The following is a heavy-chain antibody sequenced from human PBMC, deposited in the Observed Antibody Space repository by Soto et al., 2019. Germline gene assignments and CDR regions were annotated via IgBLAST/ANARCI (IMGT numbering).Heavy chain of an antibody. J-gene: IGHJ1*01. D-gene: IGHD3-22*01. V-gene: IGHV4-59*01. CDR1: GGSISSYY. CDR2: IYYSGST. CDR3: ASAATYYYDSSGYFQH. Sequence: QVQLQESGPGLVKPSETLSLTCTVSGGSISSYYWSWIRQPPGKGLEWIGYIYYSGSTNYNPSLKSRVTISVDTSKNQFSLKLSSVTAADTAVYHCASAATYYYDSSGYFQHWGQGTLVTVSS.